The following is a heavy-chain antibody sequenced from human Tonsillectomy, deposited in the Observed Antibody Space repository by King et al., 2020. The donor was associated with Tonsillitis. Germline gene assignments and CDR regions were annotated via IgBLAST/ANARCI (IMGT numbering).Heavy chain of an antibody. CDR1: GFTVSSNY. CDR3: ARDSGPRRGSYDY. Sequence: VQLVESGGGLVQPGGSLRLSCAAPGFTVSSNYMSWVRQAPGKGLEWVSVIYSGGSTYYADSVKGRFTISRDNSKNTLYLQMNSLRAEDTDCYYCARDSGPRRGSYDYWGQETLVTVPS. CDR2: IYSGGST. V-gene: IGHV3-66*01. D-gene: IGHD1-26*01. J-gene: IGHJ4*02.